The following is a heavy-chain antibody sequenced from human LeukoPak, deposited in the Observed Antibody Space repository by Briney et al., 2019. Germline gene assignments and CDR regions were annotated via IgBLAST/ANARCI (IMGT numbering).Heavy chain of an antibody. CDR3: ARHSCTGNSCHFDY. Sequence: ASVKVSCKASGYTFIDYYMHWVRQAPGQGLEWLGIINPRGGSTTYAQKLQGRVTMTRDTSTSTVYMELSSLRSEDTALYNCARHSCTGNSCHFDYWGQGTLVTVSS. CDR1: GYTFIDYY. CDR2: INPRGGST. V-gene: IGHV1-46*04. D-gene: IGHD2-8*02. J-gene: IGHJ4*02.